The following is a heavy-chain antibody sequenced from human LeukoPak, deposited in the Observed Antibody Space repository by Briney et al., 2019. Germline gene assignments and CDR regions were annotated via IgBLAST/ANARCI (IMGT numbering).Heavy chain of an antibody. CDR2: ISAYNGNT. CDR3: ARGLSSITIFGVVTIGIDY. V-gene: IGHV1-18*01. Sequence: ASVKVSCKASGYTFTSYGISWVRQAPGQGLEWMGWISAYNGNTNYAQKPQGRVTMTTDTSTSTAYMELRGLRSDDTAVYYCARGLSSITIFGVVTIGIDYWGLGTLVTVSS. D-gene: IGHD3-3*01. CDR1: GYTFTSYG. J-gene: IGHJ4*02.